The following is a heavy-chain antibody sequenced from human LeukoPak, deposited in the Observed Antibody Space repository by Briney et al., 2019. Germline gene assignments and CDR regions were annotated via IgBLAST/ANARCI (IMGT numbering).Heavy chain of an antibody. D-gene: IGHD5-24*01. CDR3: AREEWLQYYFDY. CDR1: GYSFTGYY. V-gene: IGHV1-2*02. CDR2: IDPVSSAT. Sequence: ASVKVSCKASGYSFTGYYMHWVRQAPGQGLEWMGWIDPVSSATKYAQMFQGRVTMTRDTSISTAYMDLSWLRSDDTAVYYCAREEWLQYYFDYWGQGTLVTVSS. J-gene: IGHJ4*02.